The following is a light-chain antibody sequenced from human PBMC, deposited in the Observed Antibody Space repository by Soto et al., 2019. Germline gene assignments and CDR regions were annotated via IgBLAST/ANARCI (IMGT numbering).Light chain of an antibody. CDR3: HRRSNWPPFT. J-gene: IGKJ3*01. CDR1: QSVSSY. V-gene: IGKV3-11*01. Sequence: EIVLTQSPATLSLSPGERATLSCRASQSVSSYLAWYQQKLGQAPRLLIYDASNRATGIPARFSGSGSGTDFTLPISSLEPEACAVYYCHRRSNWPPFTFGPGTKVDIK. CDR2: DAS.